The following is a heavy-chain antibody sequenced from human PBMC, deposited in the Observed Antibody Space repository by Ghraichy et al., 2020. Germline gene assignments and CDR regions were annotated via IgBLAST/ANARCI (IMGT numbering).Heavy chain of an antibody. CDR1: GYTFTSYG. CDR3: ARDRTHYYDSSGYPTLYY. Sequence: ASVKVSCKASGYTFTSYGISWVRQAPGQGLEWMGWISAYNGNTNYAQKLQGRVTMTTDTSTSTAYMELRSLRSDDTAVYYCARDRTHYYDSSGYPTLYYWGQGTLVTVSS. J-gene: IGHJ4*02. V-gene: IGHV1-18*01. CDR2: ISAYNGNT. D-gene: IGHD3-22*01.